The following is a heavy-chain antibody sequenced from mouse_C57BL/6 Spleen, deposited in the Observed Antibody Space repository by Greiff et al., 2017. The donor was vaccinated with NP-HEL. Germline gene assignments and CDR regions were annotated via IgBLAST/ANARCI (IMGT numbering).Heavy chain of an antibody. J-gene: IGHJ4*01. V-gene: IGHV1-22*01. CDR1: GYTFTDYN. CDR3: ARSLWLRRAMDY. D-gene: IGHD2-2*01. Sequence: EVQLVESGPELVKPGASVKMSCKASGYTFTDYNMHWVKQSHGKSLEWIGYINPNNGGTSYNQKFKGKATLTVNKSSSTAYMELRSLTSEDSAVYYCARSLWLRRAMDYWGQGTSVTVSS. CDR2: INPNNGGT.